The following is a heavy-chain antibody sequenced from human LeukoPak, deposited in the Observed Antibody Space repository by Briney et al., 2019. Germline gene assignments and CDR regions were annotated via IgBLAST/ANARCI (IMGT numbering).Heavy chain of an antibody. CDR2: IYSGGST. V-gene: IGHV3-53*05. D-gene: IGHD2-21*02. J-gene: IGHJ1*01. Sequence: GGSLRLSCAASGFTVSSNYMSWVRQAPGKGLEWVSVIYSGGSTYYADSVKGRFTISRDNSKNTLYLQMNSLRSEDTAVYYCARESRVVVTATQYFQHWGQGTLVTVSS. CDR3: ARESRVVVTATQYFQH. CDR1: GFTVSSNY.